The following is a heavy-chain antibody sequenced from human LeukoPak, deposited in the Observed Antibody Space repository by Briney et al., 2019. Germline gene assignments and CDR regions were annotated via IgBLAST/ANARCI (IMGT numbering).Heavy chain of an antibody. J-gene: IGHJ4*02. Sequence: GGSLRLSCAACGFTFSSYSMNWVRQAPGKGLEWVSSISSSSSYIYYADSVKGRFTISRDNAKNSLYLQMNSLRAEDTAVYYCARDPELLWFGEQYYFDYWGQGTLVTVSS. CDR1: GFTFSSYS. CDR3: ARDPELLWFGEQYYFDY. CDR2: ISSSSSYI. V-gene: IGHV3-21*01. D-gene: IGHD3-10*01.